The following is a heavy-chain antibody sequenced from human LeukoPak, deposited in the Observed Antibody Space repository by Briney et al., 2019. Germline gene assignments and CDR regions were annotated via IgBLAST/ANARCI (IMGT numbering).Heavy chain of an antibody. CDR3: ARYRDWHFDF. D-gene: IGHD2-21*02. Sequence: GGSLRLSCAASGFTFGGSAMHWVRQASGKGLEWVGRIRSKANSYATAYAASVKGRFTISRDDSKNTAYLQMNSLTAEDTVVYYCARYRDWHFDFWAQGTLVIVSS. CDR1: GFTFGGSA. J-gene: IGHJ5*01. CDR2: IRSKANSYAT. V-gene: IGHV3-73*01.